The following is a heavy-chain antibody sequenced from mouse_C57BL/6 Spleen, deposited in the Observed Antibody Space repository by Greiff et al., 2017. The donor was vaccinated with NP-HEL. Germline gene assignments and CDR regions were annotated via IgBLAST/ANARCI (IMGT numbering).Heavy chain of an antibody. Sequence: EVQLQQSGPELVKPGASVKISCKASGYTFTDYYMNWVKQSHGKSLEWIGDINPNNGGTSYNQKFKGKATLTVDKSSSTAYMELRSLTSEDSAVYYCARRRLLQVKGLDYWGQGTSVTVSS. CDR1: GYTFTDYY. D-gene: IGHD2-3*01. V-gene: IGHV1-26*01. CDR3: ARRRLLQVKGLDY. J-gene: IGHJ4*01. CDR2: INPNNGGT.